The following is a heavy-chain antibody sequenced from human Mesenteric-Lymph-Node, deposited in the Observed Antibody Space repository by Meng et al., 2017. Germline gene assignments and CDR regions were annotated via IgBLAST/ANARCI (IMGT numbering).Heavy chain of an antibody. CDR1: VGSVGVSNW. V-gene: IGHV4-4*02. CDR3: ARVGQWLPIDY. Sequence: VQLPECRQVVVTPAGLLPLACAVSVGSVGVSNWWSWVRKPPGKGLEWIGEIYVSVSTNYNPSLKSGVTISVDKSKNQFSLNLSSVTAADTAVYYCARVGQWLPIDYWGQGTLVTASS. J-gene: IGHJ4*02. CDR2: IYVSVST. D-gene: IGHD6-19*01.